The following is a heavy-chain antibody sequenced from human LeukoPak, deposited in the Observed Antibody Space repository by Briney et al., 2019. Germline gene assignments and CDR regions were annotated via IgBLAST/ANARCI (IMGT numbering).Heavy chain of an antibody. J-gene: IGHJ4*02. D-gene: IGHD3-16*02. CDR3: ARRKITFGGVITSPFRY. Sequence: PSETLSLTCTVSGGSISTSNYYWGWLRQPPGKGLEWIVNIFYSGSTYYSPSLKSRVTISVDTSKIQFSLKLSSVTAADTAVYYCARRKITFGGVITSPFRYWGQGTLVTVFS. V-gene: IGHV4-39*07. CDR2: IFYSGST. CDR1: GGSISTSNYY.